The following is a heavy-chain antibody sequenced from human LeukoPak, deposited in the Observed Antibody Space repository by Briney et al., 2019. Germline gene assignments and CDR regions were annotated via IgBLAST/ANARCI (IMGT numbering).Heavy chain of an antibody. CDR2: MNPNSGNT. D-gene: IGHD3-22*01. CDR1: GYTFTGYY. J-gene: IGHJ4*02. Sequence: ASVKVSCKASGYTFTGYYMHWVRQAPGQGLEWMGWMNPNSGNTGYAQRFQGRVTMTRNTSISTAYMELSSLRSEDTAVYYCARVRYYYDSSGYRTTHDYWGQGTLVTVSS. CDR3: ARVRYYYDSSGYRTTHDY. V-gene: IGHV1-8*02.